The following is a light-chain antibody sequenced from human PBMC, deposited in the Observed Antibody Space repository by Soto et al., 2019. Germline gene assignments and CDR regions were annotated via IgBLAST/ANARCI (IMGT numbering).Light chain of an antibody. Sequence: EIVLTQSPGTLSLSPGERATLSCRASQSVSSSYLAWYQQKPGQAPRLLIYGASSRATGIPDRSSGSGSGTDFTLTISRLEPEDFAVYYCQQYDNSYTFGQGTKLEIK. CDR2: GAS. V-gene: IGKV3-20*01. J-gene: IGKJ2*01. CDR1: QSVSSSY. CDR3: QQYDNSYT.